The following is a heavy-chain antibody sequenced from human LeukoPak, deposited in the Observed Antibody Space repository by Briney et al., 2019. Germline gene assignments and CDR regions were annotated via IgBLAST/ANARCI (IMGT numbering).Heavy chain of an antibody. V-gene: IGHV4-34*01. Sequence: SETLSLTCAVYGGSLSNYYWSWIRQPPGKGLEWIGEINHSGSTNYNPSLKSRVTISVDMSKNQFSLELSFVTAADTAVYYCARGPASGSNFAWFDPWGQGTLVTISS. J-gene: IGHJ5*02. CDR3: ARGPASGSNFAWFDP. CDR2: INHSGST. CDR1: GGSLSNYY. D-gene: IGHD3-10*01.